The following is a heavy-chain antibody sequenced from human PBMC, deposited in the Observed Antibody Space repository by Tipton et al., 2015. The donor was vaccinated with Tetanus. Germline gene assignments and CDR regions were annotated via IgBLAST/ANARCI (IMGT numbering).Heavy chain of an antibody. CDR3: AGDRGLTTGGRIGMDV. V-gene: IGHV4-59*01. CDR2: IFYSGNT. Sequence: TLSLTCTVSGGSISTYYWSWIRQPPGKGLEWIGYIFYSGNTNYNPSLKTRVTISVDTSKNQFSLKLSSVTAADTAVYYCAGDRGLTTGGRIGMDVWGQGTTVTVSS. D-gene: IGHD4-17*01. CDR1: GGSISTYY. J-gene: IGHJ6*02.